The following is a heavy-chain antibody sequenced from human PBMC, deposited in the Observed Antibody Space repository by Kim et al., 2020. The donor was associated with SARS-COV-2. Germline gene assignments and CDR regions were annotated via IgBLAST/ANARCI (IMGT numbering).Heavy chain of an antibody. CDR3: SKGLGPPLCFYYFFD. V-gene: IGHV3-23*01. CDR2: ISGSGGST. D-gene: IGHD2-15*01. Sequence: GGSLRLSCAASGFTFSSYAMSWVRQAPGKGLEWVSPISGSGGSTYYADSVKGRFPISRDNSKNPLYLQINSLRAAATSVYFCSKGLGPPLCFYYFFD. CDR1: GFTFSSYA. J-gene: IGHJ4*01.